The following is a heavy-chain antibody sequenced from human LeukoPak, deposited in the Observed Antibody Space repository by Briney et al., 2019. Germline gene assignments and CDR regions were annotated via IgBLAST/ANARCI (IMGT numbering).Heavy chain of an antibody. D-gene: IGHD2-2*01. CDR3: ATFLGYCSSTSCYSHP. CDR1: GFTFSSYG. J-gene: IGHJ5*02. V-gene: IGHV3-30*02. Sequence: GSLRLSCAASGFTFSSYGMHWVRQAPGKGLEWVAFIRYDGSNKYYADSVKGRFTISRDNSKNTLYLQMNSLRAEDTAVYYCATFLGYCSSTSCYSHPWGQGTLVTVSS. CDR2: IRYDGSNK.